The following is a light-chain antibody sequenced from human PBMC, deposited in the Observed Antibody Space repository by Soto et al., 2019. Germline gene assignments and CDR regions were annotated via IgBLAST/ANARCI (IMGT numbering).Light chain of an antibody. CDR1: QSIRSNY. Sequence: VLSQSPCTLSLSTGERATLSCRASQSIRSNYVAWYQQKPGQGPRLLIYGASSRATGIPDRFSGSGSGTDFTLIISRLEPEDFAMYYCQQYGSSPRTFGQGTKVAIK. CDR3: QQYGSSPRT. CDR2: GAS. J-gene: IGKJ1*01. V-gene: IGKV3-20*01.